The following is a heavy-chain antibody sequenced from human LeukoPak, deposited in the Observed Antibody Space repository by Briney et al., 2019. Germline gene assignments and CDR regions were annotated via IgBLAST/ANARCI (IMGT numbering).Heavy chain of an antibody. CDR3: VRSLDTAMAMYYFDY. CDR2: ISSNGGST. Sequence: PGGSLRLSCSASGFTFSSYAMHWVRQAPGKGMEYVSAISSNGGSTYYADSVKGRFTISRDNSKNTLYLQMSSLRAEDTAVYYCVRSLDTAMAMYYFDYWGQGTLVTVSS. V-gene: IGHV3-64D*06. CDR1: GFTFSSYA. J-gene: IGHJ4*02. D-gene: IGHD5-18*01.